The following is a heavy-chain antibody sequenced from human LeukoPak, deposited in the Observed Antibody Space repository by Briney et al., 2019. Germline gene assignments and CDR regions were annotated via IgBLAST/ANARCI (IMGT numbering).Heavy chain of an antibody. CDR3: TRESYDFWSGYYPDDAFDI. D-gene: IGHD3-3*01. J-gene: IGHJ3*02. CDR2: IRSKAYGGTT. V-gene: IGHV3-49*04. Sequence: SGRSLRLSCTASGFTLGDYAMSWVRQAPGKGLEWVGFIRSKAYGGTTEYAASVKGRFTISRDDSKSIAYLQMNSLKTEDTAVYYCTRESYDFWSGYYPDDAFDIWGQGTMVTVSS. CDR1: GFTLGDYA.